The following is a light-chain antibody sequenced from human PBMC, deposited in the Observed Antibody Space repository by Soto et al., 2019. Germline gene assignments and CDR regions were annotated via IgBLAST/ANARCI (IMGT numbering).Light chain of an antibody. CDR1: QGIGNY. Sequence: DIQMTQSPSAMSASVGDRVTITCRASQGIGNYLAWFQQKPGKVPKRLIYGASNLQSGVPSRFSGSGSGTEFALTISSLQPEDCVTYYCLQHNSYPRTFGQGTKVDIK. CDR3: LQHNSYPRT. V-gene: IGKV1-17*03. CDR2: GAS. J-gene: IGKJ1*01.